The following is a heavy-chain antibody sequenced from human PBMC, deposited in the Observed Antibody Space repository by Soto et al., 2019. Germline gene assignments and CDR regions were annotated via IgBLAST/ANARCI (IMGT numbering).Heavy chain of an antibody. CDR3: ASPYYDFWSGYWEGSMDYYYYYGMDV. V-gene: IGHV4-39*01. Sequence: SETLSLTCTVSCGSISSSSYYWGWIRQPPGKGLEWIGSIYYSGSTYYNPSLKSRVTISVDTSKNQFSLKLSSVTAADTAVYYCASPYYDFWSGYWEGSMDYYYYYGMDVWGQGTTVTVSS. CDR1: CGSISSSSYY. CDR2: IYYSGST. J-gene: IGHJ6*02. D-gene: IGHD3-3*01.